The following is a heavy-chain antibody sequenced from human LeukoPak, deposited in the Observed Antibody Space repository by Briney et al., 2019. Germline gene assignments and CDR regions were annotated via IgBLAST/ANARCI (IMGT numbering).Heavy chain of an antibody. Sequence: PGGSLRPSCAASGFTFSSYAMSWVRQAPGKGLEWVSAISGSGGSTYYAHSVKGRFTISRDNSKNTLYLQMNSLRAEDTAVYYCAANPTILEWLDYYMDVWGKGTTVTVSS. CDR2: ISGSGGST. J-gene: IGHJ6*03. CDR3: AANPTILEWLDYYMDV. D-gene: IGHD3-3*01. CDR1: GFTFSSYA. V-gene: IGHV3-23*01.